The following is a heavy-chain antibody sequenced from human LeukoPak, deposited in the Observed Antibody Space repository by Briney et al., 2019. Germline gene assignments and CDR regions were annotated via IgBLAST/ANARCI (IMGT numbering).Heavy chain of an antibody. D-gene: IGHD6-13*01. CDR1: GFTFCNYS. V-gene: IGHV3-48*01. J-gene: IGHJ4*02. Sequence: GGSLTLSCAVSGFTFCNYSMIWLRQARGKGRVWVSYISRSSTTIYHTVYVKGRFTIYRDNAKNSLYLKMNSMRAEDTAVYYCATSGYSSSWYYGWGQGTLVTVSS. CDR3: ATSGYSSSWYYG. CDR2: ISRSSTTI.